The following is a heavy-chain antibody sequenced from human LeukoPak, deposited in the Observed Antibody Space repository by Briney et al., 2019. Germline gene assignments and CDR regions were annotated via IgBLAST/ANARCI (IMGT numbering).Heavy chain of an antibody. CDR2: ISGSGGST. V-gene: IGHV3-23*01. J-gene: IGHJ4*02. CDR1: GFTFSTYA. CDR3: VGSHGFWSGSGY. D-gene: IGHD3-3*01. Sequence: GGSLRLSCAASGFTFSTYAMSWVRQAPGKGLEWVSSISGSGGSTYYADSVKGRFTISRDNSKNTLYLQMNSLRAEDTAVYYCVGSHGFWSGSGYWGRGTLVTVSS.